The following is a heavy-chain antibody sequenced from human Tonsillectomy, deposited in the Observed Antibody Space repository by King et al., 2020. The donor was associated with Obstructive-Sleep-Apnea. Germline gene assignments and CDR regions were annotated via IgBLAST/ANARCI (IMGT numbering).Heavy chain of an antibody. CDR3: TTVEVVGTIDY. CDR2: IKSKTDGGTT. CDR1: GFTFFNAW. D-gene: IGHD6-19*01. Sequence: VQLVESGGGLVKPGGSLRLSCAASGFTFFNAWMSWVRQAPGKGLEWVGRIKSKTDGGTTDYGAPVKGRFTISRDDSENTLYLQMNSLKSEDTAVYYCTTVEVVGTIDYWGQGTLVTVSS. J-gene: IGHJ4*02. V-gene: IGHV3-15*01.